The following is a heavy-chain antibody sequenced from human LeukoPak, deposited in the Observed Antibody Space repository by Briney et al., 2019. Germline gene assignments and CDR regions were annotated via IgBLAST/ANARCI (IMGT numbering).Heavy chain of an antibody. J-gene: IGHJ6*03. CDR1: GGSISTGYNY. CDR2: IHYSGST. D-gene: IGHD3-9*01. CDR3: ARLVSHYYYYMDV. Sequence: PSQTLSLTCTVSGGSISTGYNYWSWVRQPAGKGLEWIGYIHYSGSTNYNPSLKSRVTISVDTSKNQFSLKLNSVTAADTAVYYCARLVSHYYYYMDVWGKGTPVTISS. V-gene: IGHV4-61*10.